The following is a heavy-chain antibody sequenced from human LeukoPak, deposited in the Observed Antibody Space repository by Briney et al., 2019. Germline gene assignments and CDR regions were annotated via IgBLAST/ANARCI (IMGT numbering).Heavy chain of an antibody. V-gene: IGHV4-34*01. J-gene: IGHJ5*02. Sequence: SETLSLTCADGGSFSGYYWSWIRQPPGKGLEWIGEINHSGSTNYNPSLKSRVTISVDTSKNQFSLKLSSVTAADTAVYYCARRRVPAAIWDIRETTRFAPWGQGTLVTVSS. CDR2: INHSGST. D-gene: IGHD2-2*01. CDR3: ARRRVPAAIWDIRETTRFAP. CDR1: GGSFSGYY.